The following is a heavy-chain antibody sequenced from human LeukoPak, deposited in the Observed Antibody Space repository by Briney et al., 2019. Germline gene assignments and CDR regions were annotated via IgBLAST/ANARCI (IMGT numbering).Heavy chain of an antibody. CDR2: IRYDGSNK. V-gene: IGHV3-30*02. CDR3: ATDSYVSGSYYRLFY. CDR1: GFTFSSYG. D-gene: IGHD3-10*01. J-gene: IGHJ4*02. Sequence: GGSLRLSCAASGFTFSSYGMHWVRQAPGKGLEWVAFIRYDGSNKYYADSVKGRFTISRDNSKSTLYLQMNSLRAEDTAIYYCATDSYVSGSYYRLFYWGQGTLVTVSS.